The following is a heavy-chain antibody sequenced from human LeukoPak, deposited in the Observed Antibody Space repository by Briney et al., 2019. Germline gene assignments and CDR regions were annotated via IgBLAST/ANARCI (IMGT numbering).Heavy chain of an antibody. Sequence: GKSLKISCKGPGYRFTSNWIGWVRQMPGKGLEWMGIIYPSDSDTRYSPSFQGQVTISADKSISTAYLQWSSLKASDTAMYYCARHAYDSSGYYSDYWGQGTLVTVSS. CDR3: ARHAYDSSGYYSDY. CDR2: IYPSDSDT. CDR1: GYRFTSNW. V-gene: IGHV5-51*01. J-gene: IGHJ4*02. D-gene: IGHD3-22*01.